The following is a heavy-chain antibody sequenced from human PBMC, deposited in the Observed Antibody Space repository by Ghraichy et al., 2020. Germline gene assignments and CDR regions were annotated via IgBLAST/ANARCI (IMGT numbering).Heavy chain of an antibody. CDR3: TMWLVRGIDY. V-gene: IGHV3-15*01. CDR2: IKSKTDGGTT. J-gene: IGHJ4*02. D-gene: IGHD6-19*01. Sequence: LSLTCAASGFTFSNAWMSWVRQAPGKGLEWVGRIKSKTDGGTTDCAAPVKGRFTISRDDSKNTLYLQMNSLKTEDTAVYYCTMWLVRGIDYWGQGTLVTVSS. CDR1: GFTFSNAW.